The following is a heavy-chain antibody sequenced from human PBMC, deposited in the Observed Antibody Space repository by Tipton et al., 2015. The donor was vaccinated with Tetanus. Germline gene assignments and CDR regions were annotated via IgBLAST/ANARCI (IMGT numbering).Heavy chain of an antibody. Sequence: TLSLTCAASGGSLSDYYWSWIRQSPGKGLEWIGEINEGGSTNYNPSLESRVSISVDTSKHRFSLKVNSVIAADTATYYCARWIGVIPVTGNDAFDVWGPGAMVTVSS. V-gene: IGHV4-34*01. CDR1: GGSLSDYY. J-gene: IGHJ3*01. CDR2: INEGGST. CDR3: ARWIGVIPVTGNDAFDV. D-gene: IGHD3-16*01.